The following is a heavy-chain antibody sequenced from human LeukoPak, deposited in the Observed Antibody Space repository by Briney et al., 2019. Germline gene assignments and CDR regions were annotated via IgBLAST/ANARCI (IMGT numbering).Heavy chain of an antibody. CDR3: ARDPARIVATTHGAFDI. Sequence: KASETLSLTCAVYGGSFSGYYWSWIRQPPGKGLEWIGEINHSGSTNYNPSLKSRVTISVDTSKNQFSLKLSSVTAADTAVYYCARDPARIVATTHGAFDIWGQGTMVTVSS. CDR2: INHSGST. J-gene: IGHJ3*02. CDR1: GGSFSGYY. V-gene: IGHV4-34*01. D-gene: IGHD5-12*01.